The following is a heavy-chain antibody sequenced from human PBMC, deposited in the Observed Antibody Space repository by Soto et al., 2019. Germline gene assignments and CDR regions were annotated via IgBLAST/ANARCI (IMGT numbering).Heavy chain of an antibody. V-gene: IGHV3-7*03. D-gene: IGHD2-2*02. Sequence: DVQLVESGGGLVQPGESVKLSCEVSGFIFRLYSMSWVRQAPGKGLEWVAKIPQEGGDGHYLDSVKGRFIISRHNAKNSLYLQMNRLRGDDTAVYDCVIDQLIPPAHDFFYGSDVWGQGATVTVSS. CDR1: GFIFRLYS. CDR3: VIDQLIPPAHDFFYGSDV. CDR2: IPQEGGDG. J-gene: IGHJ6*02.